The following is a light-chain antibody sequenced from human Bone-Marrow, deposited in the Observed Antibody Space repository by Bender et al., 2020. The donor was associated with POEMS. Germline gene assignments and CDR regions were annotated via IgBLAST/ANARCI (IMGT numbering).Light chain of an antibody. CDR1: SLRNYF. CDR3: NSRDSSDNPLEV. CDR2: GKN. J-gene: IGLJ2*01. V-gene: IGLV3-19*01. Sequence: SSELTQDPAVSVALGQTVRITCQGDSLRNYFASWYQQKPGQAPVLVIYGKNNRPSGIPDRFSGSNSGNTASLTITGAQADDEGNYYCNSRDSSDNPLEVFGGGTKVTVL.